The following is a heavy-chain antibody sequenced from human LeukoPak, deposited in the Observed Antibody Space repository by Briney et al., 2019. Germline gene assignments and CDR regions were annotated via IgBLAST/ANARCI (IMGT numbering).Heavy chain of an antibody. Sequence: GGSLRLSCAASGFTFNNQAMSWVRQTPGKGLEWVSTVSNRGDTGYYIDSVRGRFTVSRDNSKNTLYLQMNSLRAEDTAIYYCAKRGVTYGPFDSWGQGTLVTVSS. CDR2: VSNRGDTG. D-gene: IGHD3-10*01. V-gene: IGHV3-23*01. CDR3: AKRGVTYGPFDS. J-gene: IGHJ4*02. CDR1: GFTFNNQA.